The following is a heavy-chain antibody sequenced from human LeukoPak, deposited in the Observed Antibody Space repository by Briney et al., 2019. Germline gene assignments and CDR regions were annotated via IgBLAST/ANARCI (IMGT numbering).Heavy chain of an antibody. J-gene: IGHJ4*02. V-gene: IGHV4-59*01. CDR2: IYYSGST. CDR3: ARADSDSSGTYYFDY. CDR1: GGSISSYY. Sequence: PSETLSLTCTVSGGSISSYYWSWIRQPPGKGLEWIGYIYYSGSTNYNPSLKSRVTISVDTSKNPFSLKLSSVTAADTAVYYCARADSDSSGTYYFDYWGQGTLVTVSS. D-gene: IGHD3-22*01.